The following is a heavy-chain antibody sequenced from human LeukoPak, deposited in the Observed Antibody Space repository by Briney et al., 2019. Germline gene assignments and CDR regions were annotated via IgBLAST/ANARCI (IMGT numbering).Heavy chain of an antibody. V-gene: IGHV3-23*01. CDR2: ISGSGGST. CDR1: GFTFSSYA. D-gene: IGHD2-2*01. CDR3: AKREGYCSSTSCYEHMDV. J-gene: IGHJ6*03. Sequence: PGGSLRLSCAASGFTFSSYAMSWVRQAPGKGLEWASAISGSGGSTYYADSVKGRFTISRDNSKNTLYLQMNSLRAEDTAVYYCAKREGYCSSTSCYEHMDVWGKGTTVTVSS.